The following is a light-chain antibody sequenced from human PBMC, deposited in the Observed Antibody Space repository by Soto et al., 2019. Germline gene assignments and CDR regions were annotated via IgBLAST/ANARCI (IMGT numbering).Light chain of an antibody. Sequence: QSVLTQPASVSGSPGQSITISCTGTSSDVGGYNYVSWNQQHPGKAPKLMIYDVSNRPSGVSNRFSGSKSGNTASLTISGLQAEDEADYYCSSYTGSTTYVFGIGTKVTVL. CDR2: DVS. CDR1: SSDVGGYNY. CDR3: SSYTGSTTYV. J-gene: IGLJ1*01. V-gene: IGLV2-14*01.